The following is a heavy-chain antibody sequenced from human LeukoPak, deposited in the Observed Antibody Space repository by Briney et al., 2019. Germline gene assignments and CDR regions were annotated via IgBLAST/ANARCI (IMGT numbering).Heavy chain of an antibody. CDR1: GFTFSSYA. Sequence: GGSLRLSCAASGFTFSSYAMHWVRQAPGKGLEWVAVISYDGSNKYYADSVKGRFTISRDNSKNTLYLQMNSLRAEDTAVYYCAELGITMIGGVWGKGTTVTTSS. D-gene: IGHD3-10*02. CDR3: AELGITMIGGV. J-gene: IGHJ6*04. CDR2: ISYDGSNK. V-gene: IGHV3-30*04.